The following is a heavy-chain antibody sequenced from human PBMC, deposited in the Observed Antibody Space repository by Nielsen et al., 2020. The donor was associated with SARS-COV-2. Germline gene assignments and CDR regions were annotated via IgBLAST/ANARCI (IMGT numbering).Heavy chain of an antibody. J-gene: IGHJ4*02. D-gene: IGHD3-22*01. CDR2: IDWDDDK. CDR3: ARTSFYYDTSGYYKRIGFDY. Sequence: SGSTLVKPTQTLTLTCTFSGFSLNTSGMCVSWIRQPPGKALEWLARIDWDDDKYYSTSLKTRLTISKDTSKNQVVLTLTNVDPVDTATYSCARTSFYYDTSGYYKRIGFDYWGQGTLVTVSS. CDR1: GFSLNTSGMC. V-gene: IGHV2-70*11.